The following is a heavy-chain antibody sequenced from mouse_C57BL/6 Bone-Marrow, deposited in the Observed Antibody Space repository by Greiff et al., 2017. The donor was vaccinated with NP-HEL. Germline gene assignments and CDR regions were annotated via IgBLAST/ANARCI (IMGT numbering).Heavy chain of an antibody. D-gene: IGHD6-5*01. V-gene: IGHV1-82*01. J-gene: IGHJ3*01. Sequence: VQLQQSGPELVKPGASVKISCKASGYAFSSSWMNWVKQRPGKGLEWIGRIYPGDGDTNYNGKFKGKATLTADKSSSTAYMQLSSLTSDDSAVYFCARAYEFAYWGQGTLVTVSA. CDR2: IYPGDGDT. CDR1: GYAFSSSW. CDR3: ARAYEFAY.